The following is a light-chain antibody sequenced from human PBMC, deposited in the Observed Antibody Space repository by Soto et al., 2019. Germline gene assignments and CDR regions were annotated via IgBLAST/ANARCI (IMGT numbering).Light chain of an antibody. CDR2: GAF. V-gene: IGKV3-20*01. CDR3: QQYAFSPWT. CDR1: ESVSSTY. Sequence: EIVLTQSPGPLSFSPGERATLSCTASESVSSTYLAWYQQRPGQAPRLLIFGAFVRATGIPDRFSGSGSGTDFTLTISRLEPEDFAVYYCQQYAFSPWTFGQGTKIDFK. J-gene: IGKJ1*01.